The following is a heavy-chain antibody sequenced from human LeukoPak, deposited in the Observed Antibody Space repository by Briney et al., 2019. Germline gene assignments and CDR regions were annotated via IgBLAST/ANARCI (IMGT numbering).Heavy chain of an antibody. Sequence: PGGSLRLSCAASGFTFSSYSMNWVRQAPGKGLEWVSSISSSSSYIYYADSVKGRFTISRVNAKNSLYLQMNSLRAEDTAVYYCARGGYCSSTSCYLDAMDVWGQGTTVTVSS. CDR3: ARGGYCSSTSCYLDAMDV. CDR2: ISSSSSYI. CDR1: GFTFSSYS. V-gene: IGHV3-21*01. J-gene: IGHJ6*02. D-gene: IGHD2-2*01.